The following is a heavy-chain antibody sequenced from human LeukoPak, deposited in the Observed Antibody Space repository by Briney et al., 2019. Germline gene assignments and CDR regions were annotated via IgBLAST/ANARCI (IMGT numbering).Heavy chain of an antibody. V-gene: IGHV4-59*08. Sequence: SETLSLTCTVSGASINTYYWSWIRQPPGKGLEWIGYIYYSGTTSYNPSLKTRVTISVDTSKNQFSLKLSSVTAADAAVYYCARLQRVGNTGYYFGYWGQGTLVTVSS. CDR2: IYYSGTT. J-gene: IGHJ4*02. D-gene: IGHD3-9*01. CDR3: ARLQRVGNTGYYFGY. CDR1: GASINTYY.